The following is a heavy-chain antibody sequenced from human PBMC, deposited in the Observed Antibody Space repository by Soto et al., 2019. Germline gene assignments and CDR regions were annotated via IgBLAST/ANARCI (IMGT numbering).Heavy chain of an antibody. D-gene: IGHD2-15*01. CDR3: ARTLVVVAATLGVGWFDP. CDR2: IYYSGST. Sequence: QLQLQESGPGLVKPSETLSLTCTVSGGSISSSSYYWGWIRQPPGKVLEWIGSIYYSGSTYYNPSLKSRVTISVDTSKNQFSLKLRSVTAADTAVYYCARTLVVVAATLGVGWFDPWGQGTLVTVSS. CDR1: GGSISSSSYY. J-gene: IGHJ5*02. V-gene: IGHV4-39*01.